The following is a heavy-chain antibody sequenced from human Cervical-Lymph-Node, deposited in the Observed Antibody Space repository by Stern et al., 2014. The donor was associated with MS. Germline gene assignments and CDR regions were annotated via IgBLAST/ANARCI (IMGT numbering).Heavy chain of an antibody. Sequence: QVQLQESGPGLVKPSQTLSLTCTVSCGSISSGGYYWSWIRQHPGKGLEWIGHLYYSGSTYYTPYLKSRVTISVDTSKNQFSLKLSSVTAADTAVYYCARGTMTTVTRGAFDIWGQGTMVTVSS. D-gene: IGHD4-17*01. CDR2: LYYSGST. J-gene: IGHJ3*02. V-gene: IGHV4-31*03. CDR3: ARGTMTTVTRGAFDI. CDR1: CGSISSGGYY.